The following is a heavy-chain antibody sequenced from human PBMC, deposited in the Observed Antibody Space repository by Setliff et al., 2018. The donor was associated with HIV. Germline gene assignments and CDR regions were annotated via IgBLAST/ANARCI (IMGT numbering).Heavy chain of an antibody. Sequence: SVKVSCKESGGTFSSYAISWVRQAPGQGLEWMGGIIPIFGTANYAQKFQGRVTITTDESTSTAYMELGSLSSEDTAVYYCARGEQQLVLVGSYDYWGQGTLVTVSS. D-gene: IGHD6-13*01. CDR1: GGTFSSYA. V-gene: IGHV1-69*05. CDR3: ARGEQQLVLVGSYDY. J-gene: IGHJ4*02. CDR2: IIPIFGTA.